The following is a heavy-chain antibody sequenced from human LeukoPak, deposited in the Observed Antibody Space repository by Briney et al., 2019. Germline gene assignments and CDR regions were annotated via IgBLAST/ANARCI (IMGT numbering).Heavy chain of an antibody. D-gene: IGHD6-13*01. CDR3: ANIAAAGMKLFDY. J-gene: IGHJ4*02. V-gene: IGHV3-30*02. Sequence: GGSLRLSCTAYGFNFNSYGMNWVRQAPGKGLEWVAFIRYDGSNKYYADSVKGRFTISRDSSKNTLYLQMNSLRAEDTAVYYCANIAAAGMKLFDYWGQGTLVTVSS. CDR2: IRYDGSNK. CDR1: GFNFNSYG.